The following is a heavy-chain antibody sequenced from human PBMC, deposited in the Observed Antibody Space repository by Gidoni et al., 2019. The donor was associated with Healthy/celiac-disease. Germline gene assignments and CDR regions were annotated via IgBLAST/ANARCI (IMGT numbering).Heavy chain of an antibody. V-gene: IGHV3-48*02. J-gene: IGHJ4*02. CDR1: GFTFSSYS. Sequence: EVQLVESGGGLVQPGGSLRLSCAASGFTFSSYSMNWVRQAPGNGLEWVSYISSSSSTIYYADSVKGRFTISRDNAKNSLYLQMNSLRDEDTAVYYCARAIEQWSPIHDYWGQGTLVTVSS. D-gene: IGHD6-19*01. CDR3: ARAIEQWSPIHDY. CDR2: ISSSSSTI.